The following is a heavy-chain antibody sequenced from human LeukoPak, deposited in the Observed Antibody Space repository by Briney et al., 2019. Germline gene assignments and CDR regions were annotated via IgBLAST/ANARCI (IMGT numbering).Heavy chain of an antibody. V-gene: IGHV3-23*01. Sequence: GGSLRLSCAASGFTFSSYAMSWVRQAPGKGLEWVSAISGSGGSTYYADSVKGRFTISRDNSKNTLYLQMNSLRAEDTAVYYCAKDPGHYGEEYSDYWGQGTLVTVSS. CDR1: GFTFSSYA. D-gene: IGHD4-17*01. CDR2: ISGSGGST. CDR3: AKDPGHYGEEYSDY. J-gene: IGHJ4*02.